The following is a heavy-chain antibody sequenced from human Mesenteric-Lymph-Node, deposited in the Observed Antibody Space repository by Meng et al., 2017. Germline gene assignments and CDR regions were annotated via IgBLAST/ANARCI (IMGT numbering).Heavy chain of an antibody. V-gene: IGHV4-4*07. Sequence: SETLSLTCTVSGGSISSYYWSWIRQPAGKGLEWIGRIYTSGSTNYNPSLKSRVTMSVDTSKNQFSLKLSSVTAADTAVYYCARDLRVTMVRGVIIQPNWFDPWGQGTLVTVSS. J-gene: IGHJ5*02. CDR3: ARDLRVTMVRGVIIQPNWFDP. CDR1: GGSISSYY. CDR2: IYTSGST. D-gene: IGHD3-10*01.